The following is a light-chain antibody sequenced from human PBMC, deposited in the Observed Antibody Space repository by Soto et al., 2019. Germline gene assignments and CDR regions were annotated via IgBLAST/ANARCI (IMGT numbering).Light chain of an antibody. CDR1: QSIAIF. Sequence: DIQMTHSPSSLSASVLYIITITFRPSQSIAIFLNLYQQKPGKAPRLLIYSATNLYSGVPSRFSGSDAVTAFTLTISSLQPEDFATYFCQQSYSIPHNFGQGTKVDIK. V-gene: IGKV1-39*01. CDR3: QQSYSIPHN. CDR2: SAT. J-gene: IGKJ2*01.